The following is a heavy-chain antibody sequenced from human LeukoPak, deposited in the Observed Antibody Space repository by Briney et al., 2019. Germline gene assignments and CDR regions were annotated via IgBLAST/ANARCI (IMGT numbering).Heavy chain of an antibody. Sequence: SQTLSLTCTVSGGSITSGDYFWSWIRKPPVKGLEWIGTIYYSGSTYYNPSLKSRVIMSVDTSKNQFSLKLSSVIAADTAVYYCASYSGSGSHFDYWGQGTLVTVSS. V-gene: IGHV4-30-4*01. CDR2: IYYSGST. CDR3: ASYSGSGSHFDY. CDR1: GGSITSGDYF. D-gene: IGHD3-10*01. J-gene: IGHJ4*02.